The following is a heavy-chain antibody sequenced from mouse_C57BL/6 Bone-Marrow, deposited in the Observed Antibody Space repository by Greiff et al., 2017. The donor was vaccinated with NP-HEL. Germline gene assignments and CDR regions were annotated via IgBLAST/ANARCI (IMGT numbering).Heavy chain of an antibody. D-gene: IGHD1-1*01. V-gene: IGHV1-26*01. Sequence: VQLHQSGPELVKPGASVKISCKASGYTFTDYYMNWVKQSHGKSLEWIGDINPNNGGTSYNQKFKGKATLTVDKSSSTAYMELRSLTSEDSAIYYCAREGIYYGSSFFDYWGQGTTLTVSS. J-gene: IGHJ2*01. CDR3: AREGIYYGSSFFDY. CDR2: INPNNGGT. CDR1: GYTFTDYY.